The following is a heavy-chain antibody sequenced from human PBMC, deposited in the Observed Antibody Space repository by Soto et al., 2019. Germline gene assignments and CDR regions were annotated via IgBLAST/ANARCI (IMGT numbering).Heavy chain of an antibody. Sequence: PVGSLRLSCAASGFTFSSYGMHWVRQAPGKGLEWVAVISYDGSNKYYADSVKGRFTISRDNSKNTLYLQMNSLRAEDTAVYYCAKSIAAASLGMDVWGQGTTVTVSS. D-gene: IGHD6-13*01. J-gene: IGHJ6*02. CDR2: ISYDGSNK. V-gene: IGHV3-30*18. CDR3: AKSIAAASLGMDV. CDR1: GFTFSSYG.